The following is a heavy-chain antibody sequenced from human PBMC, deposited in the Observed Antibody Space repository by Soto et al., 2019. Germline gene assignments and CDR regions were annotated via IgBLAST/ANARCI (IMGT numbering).Heavy chain of an antibody. D-gene: IGHD3-10*01. CDR1: GGSISSYY. J-gene: IGHJ6*02. CDR2: IYYSGST. Sequence: SETLSLTCTVSGGSISSYYWSWIRQPPGKGLEWIGYIYYSGSTNYNPSLKSRVTISVDTSKNQFSLKLSSVTAADTAVYYCARDLLWFGEFGLRAPYYYYGMDVWGQGTTVTVSS. CDR3: ARDLLWFGEFGLRAPYYYYGMDV. V-gene: IGHV4-59*01.